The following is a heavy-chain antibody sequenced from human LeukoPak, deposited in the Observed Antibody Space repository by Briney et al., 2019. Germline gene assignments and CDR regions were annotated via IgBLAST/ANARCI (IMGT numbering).Heavy chain of an antibody. Sequence: GGSLRLSCAASGFTFSSYWMSWVRQAPGKGLEWVANIKKDGSEKYYVDSVKGRFTISRDNAKNSLYLQMNSLRAEDTAVYYCAREGPPEVVVPAAFDYWGQGTRVTVSS. CDR2: IKKDGSEK. D-gene: IGHD2-2*01. CDR3: AREGPPEVVVPAAFDY. CDR1: GFTFSSYW. J-gene: IGHJ4*02. V-gene: IGHV3-7*01.